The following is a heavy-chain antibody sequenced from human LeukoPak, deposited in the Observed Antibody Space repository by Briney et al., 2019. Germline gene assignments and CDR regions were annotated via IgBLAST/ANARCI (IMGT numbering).Heavy chain of an antibody. CDR3: ARDDSLADAFDI. Sequence: PSQTLSLTCTVSGGSISSGSYYWSWIRQPAGKGLEWIGRIYTSGSTNYNPSLKSRVTISVDTSKNRFSLKLSSVTAADTAVYYCARDDSLADAFDIWGQGTMVTVSS. CDR2: IYTSGST. J-gene: IGHJ3*02. CDR1: GGSISSGSYY. V-gene: IGHV4-61*02. D-gene: IGHD2-21*01.